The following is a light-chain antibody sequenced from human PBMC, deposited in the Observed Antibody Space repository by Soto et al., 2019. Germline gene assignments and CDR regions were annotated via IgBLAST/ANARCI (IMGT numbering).Light chain of an antibody. Sequence: DIQMTQSPSTLSASVGDRVTITCRASQSISSWLAWYQQKPGKAPKRLIYKASSLESGVPSRFSGSGSGTEFTLTISSLQPDDFATYYCQQYDSFSLTFGGGTQVEIK. CDR3: QQYDSFSLT. V-gene: IGKV1-5*03. CDR1: QSISSW. CDR2: KAS. J-gene: IGKJ4*01.